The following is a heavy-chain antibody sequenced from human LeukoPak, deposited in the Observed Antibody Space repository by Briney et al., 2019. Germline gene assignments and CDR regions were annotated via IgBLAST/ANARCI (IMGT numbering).Heavy chain of an antibody. D-gene: IGHD1-1*01. CDR3: ARALAGTAELDV. J-gene: IGHJ6*04. CDR1: GYTFTGYD. CDR2: MNPNNGNT. V-gene: IGHV1-8*01. Sequence: RASVKASCKASGYTFTGYDIHWVRQATGQGLEWMGRMNPNNGNTGDAQKFQGRVTMTRDPSISTAYMELSSLRSEDTGVYFCARALAGTAELDVWGKGTTVTVSS.